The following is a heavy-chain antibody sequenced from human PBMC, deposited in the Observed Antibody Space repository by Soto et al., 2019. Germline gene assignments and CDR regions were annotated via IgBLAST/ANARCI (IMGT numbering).Heavy chain of an antibody. CDR3: SKTDYYYYGMDV. CDR1: GASVSSGLYY. CDR2: IYYGGST. J-gene: IGHJ6*02. V-gene: IGHV4-39*01. Sequence: SETLSLTCTVSGASVSSGLYYWSWIRQPPGKGLEWIGSIYYGGSTFYNPSLKSRVTISVDTSKNQFSLRLSSVTAADTAVYYCSKTDYYYYGMDVWGQGTTVTVSS.